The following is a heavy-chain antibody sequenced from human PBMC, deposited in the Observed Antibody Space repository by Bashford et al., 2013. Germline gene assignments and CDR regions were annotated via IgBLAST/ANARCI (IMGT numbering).Heavy chain of an antibody. CDR3: AKTVYTTGCLIDY. CDR2: ISGSGDGT. D-gene: IGHD5/OR15-5a*01. V-gene: IGHV3-23*01. J-gene: IGHJ4*02. Sequence: VRQAPGKGLEWVSSISGSGDGTDYADSVKGRFTISRDNSKNTLFLQMNSLRVEDTAIYYCAKTVYTTGCLIDYWGQGTVVTVSS.